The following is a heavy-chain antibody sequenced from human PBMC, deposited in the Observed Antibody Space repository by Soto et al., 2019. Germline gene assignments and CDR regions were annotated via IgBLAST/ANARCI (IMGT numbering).Heavy chain of an antibody. CDR3: ARTTAVPNTLRSRYFFDY. V-gene: IGHV4-61*01. CDR1: GGSVSDKTYY. CDR2: VYYRGTT. Sequence: SETLSLTCSVSGGSVSDKTYYWSWIRQPPGKRLEWIGYVYYRGTTNYNPSLKSRVTISVDLSKNRFSLRLSSVTTADTALYYCARTTAVPNTLRSRYFFDYWGQGTLVTVSS. D-gene: IGHD4-17*01. J-gene: IGHJ4*02.